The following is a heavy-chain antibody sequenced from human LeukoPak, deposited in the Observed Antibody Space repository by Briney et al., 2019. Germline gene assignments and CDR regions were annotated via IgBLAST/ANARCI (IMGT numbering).Heavy chain of an antibody. J-gene: IGHJ4*02. V-gene: IGHV1-2*06. Sequence: ASVKVSCKASGYTFTGYYMHWVRQAPGQGLEWMGRINPNSGGTNYAQKFQGRVTMTRDTSISTAYRELSRLRSDDTAVYYCAVNDYGDYVPSNWGQGTLVTVSS. CDR1: GYTFTGYY. CDR2: INPNSGGT. CDR3: AVNDYGDYVPSN. D-gene: IGHD4-17*01.